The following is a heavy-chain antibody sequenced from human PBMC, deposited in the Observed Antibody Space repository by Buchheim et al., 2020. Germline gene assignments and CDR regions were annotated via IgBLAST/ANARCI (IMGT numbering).Heavy chain of an antibody. CDR3: AREFRVAGPFYYYAMDV. CDR2: ISSSGGAI. D-gene: IGHD3-3*01. V-gene: IGHV3-11*01. CDR1: RFTFSDYS. J-gene: IGHJ6*02. Sequence: QVQLVESGGGLAKPGGSLRLSCTASRFTFSDYSMSWIRQAPGKGLECLSSISSSGGAIYYADSVKGRFTISRDNARNSLYLEMNSLGAEDTATYYCAREFRVAGPFYYYAMDVWGQGTT.